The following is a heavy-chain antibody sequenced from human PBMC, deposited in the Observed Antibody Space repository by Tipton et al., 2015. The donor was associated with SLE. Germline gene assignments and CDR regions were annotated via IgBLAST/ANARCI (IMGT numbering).Heavy chain of an antibody. Sequence: TLSLTCAVYGGSFSGYYWSWIRQYPGKGLEWIGYISYSGSTNYNSSLKSRLTISVDTSKNQFSLKLSSVTAADTAVYCCARERGDYYYMDVWGKGTTVTVSS. CDR3: ARERGDYYYMDV. V-gene: IGHV4-34*09. J-gene: IGHJ6*03. CDR1: GGSFSGYY. CDR2: ISYSGST.